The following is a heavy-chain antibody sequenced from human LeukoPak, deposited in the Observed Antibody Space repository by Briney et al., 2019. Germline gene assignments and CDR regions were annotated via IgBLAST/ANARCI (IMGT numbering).Heavy chain of an antibody. CDR3: AKGGYGGRRLNYYYGMDV. CDR2: ISGSGGST. D-gene: IGHD5-12*01. J-gene: IGHJ6*02. V-gene: IGHV3-23*01. Sequence: GGSLRLSCAASGFTFSSYAMSWVRQAPGKGLEWVSAISGSGGSTYYADSVKGRFTISRDNSKNTLYLQMNSLRAEVTAVYYCAKGGYGGRRLNYYYGMDVWGQGTTVTVSS. CDR1: GFTFSSYA.